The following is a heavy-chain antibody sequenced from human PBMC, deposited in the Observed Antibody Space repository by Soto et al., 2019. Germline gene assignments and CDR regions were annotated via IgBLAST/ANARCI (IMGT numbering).Heavy chain of an antibody. D-gene: IGHD3-22*01. CDR2: ISSSSSYT. V-gene: IGHV3-11*06. CDR3: ARFYYDSSGYPYFDY. Sequence: GGSLRLSCAASGFTFSDYYMSWIRQAPGKGLEWVSYISSSSSYTNYADSVKGRFTISRDNAKNSLYLQMNSLRAEDTAVYYCARFYYDSSGYPYFDYWGQGTLVTVSS. J-gene: IGHJ4*02. CDR1: GFTFSDYY.